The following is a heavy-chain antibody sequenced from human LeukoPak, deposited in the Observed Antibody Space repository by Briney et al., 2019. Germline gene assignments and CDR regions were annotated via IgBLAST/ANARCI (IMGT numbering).Heavy chain of an antibody. J-gene: IGHJ6*03. CDR2: LYTTGRT. Sequence: SETLSLTCTVSGGSISSSYCNWIRQPAGKGLAWIGRLYTTGRTNYNPSLKSRVTISMDKSRNQFSLTLTSVTAADTAVYYCARTPTVTSWDFYYMDVWGRGTTVTVSS. V-gene: IGHV4-4*07. CDR1: GGSISSSY. CDR3: ARTPTVTSWDFYYMDV. D-gene: IGHD4-17*01.